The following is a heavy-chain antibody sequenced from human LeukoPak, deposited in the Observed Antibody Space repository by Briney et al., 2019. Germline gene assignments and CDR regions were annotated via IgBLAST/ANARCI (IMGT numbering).Heavy chain of an antibody. V-gene: IGHV3-66*01. CDR3: AGYGFYPY. Sequence: GGSLTLSCAASGFSVGSNYMNWVRQAPGKGLEWVSILYSGSTTYYTNSVKGRFTISRDSAKNSLHLEMNSLRVDDTAIYYCAGYGFYPYWGQGTPVTVSS. D-gene: IGHD5-18*01. CDR2: LYSGSTT. CDR1: GFSVGSNY. J-gene: IGHJ4*02.